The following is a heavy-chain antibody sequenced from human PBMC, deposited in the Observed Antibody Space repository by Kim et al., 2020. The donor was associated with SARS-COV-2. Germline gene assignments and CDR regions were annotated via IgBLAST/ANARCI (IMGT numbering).Heavy chain of an antibody. CDR1: GGSISSYY. V-gene: IGHV4-4*07. CDR3: ARAPYYYGSGREDAFDI. Sequence: SETLSLTCTVSGGSISSYYWSWIRQPAGKGLEWIGRIYTSGSTNYNPSLKSRVTMSVDTSKNQFSLKLSSVTAADTAVYYCARAPYYYGSGREDAFDIWGQGTMVTVSS. J-gene: IGHJ3*02. D-gene: IGHD3-10*01. CDR2: IYTSGST.